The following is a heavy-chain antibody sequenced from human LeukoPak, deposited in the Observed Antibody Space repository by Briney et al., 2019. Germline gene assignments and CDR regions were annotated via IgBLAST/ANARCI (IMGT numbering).Heavy chain of an antibody. Sequence: ASVKVSCKVSGYTYTELSIHWVRQAPGKGLEWMGGFDPEYGGTIYAQKFQGRVSMTADTSTDTAYMELSSLRSEDTAVYFCARGPSSVYWGQGTLVTVSS. CDR1: GYTYTELS. V-gene: IGHV1-24*01. CDR2: FDPEYGGT. CDR3: ARGPSSVY. J-gene: IGHJ4*02.